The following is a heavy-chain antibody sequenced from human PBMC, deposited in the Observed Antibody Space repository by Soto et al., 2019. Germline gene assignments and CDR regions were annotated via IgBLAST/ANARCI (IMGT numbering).Heavy chain of an antibody. D-gene: IGHD1-20*01. V-gene: IGHV2-5*02. CDR1: GFSLTTTGVG. CDR3: AHRRPWSSNWNSGWFDP. Sequence: QITLKESGPTLLSPTQTLTLTCSFSGFSLTTTGVGVGWIRQPPGKALEWLAFIDWDDDKRYNPSLNSRLTITKDTSKNQVVLTMTNMDPVDTATDFCAHRRPWSSNWNSGWFDPWGQGTLVTVSS. CDR2: IDWDDDK. J-gene: IGHJ5*02.